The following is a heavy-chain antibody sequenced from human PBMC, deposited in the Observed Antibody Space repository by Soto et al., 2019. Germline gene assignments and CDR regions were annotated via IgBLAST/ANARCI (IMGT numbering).Heavy chain of an antibody. CDR3: AKDRYLDHDSRGYLFDN. V-gene: IGHV3-23*01. CDR1: ECTLSNYA. D-gene: IGHD3-22*01. J-gene: IGHJ4*02. Sequence: GLPLRLSCAASECTLSNYAMSLVRQAPGKGLEWVSSISDNGGTTYYADSVKGRFTISRDNSKNTLYLQMNSLRAEDTAVYYCAKDRYLDHDSRGYLFDNWGQGTLVTVSS. CDR2: ISDNGGTT.